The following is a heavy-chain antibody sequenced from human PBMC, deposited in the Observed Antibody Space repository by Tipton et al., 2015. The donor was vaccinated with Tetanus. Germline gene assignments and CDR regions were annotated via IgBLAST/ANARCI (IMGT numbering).Heavy chain of an antibody. CDR1: GFTFNKYE. J-gene: IGHJ4*02. Sequence: SLRLSCVASGFTFNKYEMDWVRQAPGKGLEWVALISFDGNNKHYADSVKGRFTISRDDSKSTLYLEMNSLRVEDSAFYYCARDPQTYFGYWGQGTLVTVSS. V-gene: IGHV3-30-3*01. CDR3: ARDPQTYFGY. CDR2: ISFDGNNK.